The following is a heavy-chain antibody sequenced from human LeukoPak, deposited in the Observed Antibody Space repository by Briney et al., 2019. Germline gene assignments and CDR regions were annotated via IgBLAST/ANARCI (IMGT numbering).Heavy chain of an antibody. CDR1: GFTFSSYG. V-gene: IGHV3-30*18. CDR3: AKARYYDSSGYYADY. CDR2: ISYDGSNK. D-gene: IGHD3-22*01. J-gene: IGHJ4*02. Sequence: GGSLRLSCAASGFTFSSYGMHWVRQAPGKGLEWVAVISYDGSNKYYADSVKGRFTISRDNSKNTLYLQMNSLRAEDTAVYYCAKARYYDSSGYYADYWGQGTLVTVSS.